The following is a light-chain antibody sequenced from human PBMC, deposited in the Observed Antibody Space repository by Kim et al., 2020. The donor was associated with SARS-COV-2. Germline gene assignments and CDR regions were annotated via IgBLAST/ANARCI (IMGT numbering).Light chain of an antibody. CDR1: SRRTYY. V-gene: IGLV3-19*01. Sequence: AVGRTGRTKCQGDSRRTYYANWYQQKAGQAPVLVIYGNNQRPSGIPDRFSGASSGNTAALTSTGPQAEDEADYYCNSRDSSGSHVVFGGGTQLTVL. J-gene: IGLJ2*01. CDR2: GNN. CDR3: NSRDSSGSHVV.